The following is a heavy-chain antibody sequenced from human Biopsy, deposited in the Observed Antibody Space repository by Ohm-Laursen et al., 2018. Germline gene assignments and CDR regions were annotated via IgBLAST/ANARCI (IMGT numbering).Heavy chain of an antibody. CDR2: ITSGGSTT. CDR1: GFTFSDYY. Sequence: SLRLSCAASGFTFSDYYMSWIRQAPGKGLEGVSYITSGGSTTDYADSVKGRFTIFRDNAKSSLFLQMNSLRAEDTAVYYCARDIEGFYSYAMDVWGQGTTVTVSS. V-gene: IGHV3-11*01. J-gene: IGHJ6*02. CDR3: ARDIEGFYSYAMDV. D-gene: IGHD1-26*01.